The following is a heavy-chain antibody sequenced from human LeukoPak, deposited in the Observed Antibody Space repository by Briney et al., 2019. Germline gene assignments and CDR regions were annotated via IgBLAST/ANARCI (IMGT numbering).Heavy chain of an antibody. D-gene: IGHD1-26*01. CDR1: GFTVSSNY. CDR2: IYSGGST. V-gene: IGHV3-53*01. Sequence: GGSLRLSCAASGFTVSSNYMSWVRQAPGKGLEWVSVIYSGGSTYYADSVKGRFTISRDNSKNTLYLQMNSLRAEDTAVYYCAKYGLVGATRWFDPWGQGTLVTVSS. J-gene: IGHJ5*02. CDR3: AKYGLVGATRWFDP.